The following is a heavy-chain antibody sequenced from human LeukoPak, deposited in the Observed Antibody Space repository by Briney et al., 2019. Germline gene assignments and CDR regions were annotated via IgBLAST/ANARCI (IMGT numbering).Heavy chain of an antibody. CDR1: GFTFSSYS. V-gene: IGHV3-21*04. CDR3: AKSNGGYSSSWYEENYYYYYMDV. Sequence: GGSLRLSCAASGFTFSSYSMNWVRRAPGKGLEWVSSISSSSSYIYYADSVKGRFTISRDNSKNTLYLQMNSLRAEDTAVYYCAKSNGGYSSSWYEENYYYYYMDVWGKGTTVTVSS. CDR2: ISSSSSYI. D-gene: IGHD6-13*01. J-gene: IGHJ6*03.